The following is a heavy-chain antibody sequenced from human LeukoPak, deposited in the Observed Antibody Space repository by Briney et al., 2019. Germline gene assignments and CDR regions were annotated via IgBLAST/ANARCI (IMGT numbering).Heavy chain of an antibody. V-gene: IGHV3-48*02. CDR2: ISSSSSTI. CDR3: ARDFNADFQK. J-gene: IGHJ1*01. Sequence: GGSLRLSCAASGFTFSHYAMNWVRQAPGKGLEWVSYISSSSSTIYYVDSVKGRFTISRDNAKNSLYLQMNSLRDEDTAVYYCARDFNADFQKWGQGTLVTVSS. CDR1: GFTFSHYA.